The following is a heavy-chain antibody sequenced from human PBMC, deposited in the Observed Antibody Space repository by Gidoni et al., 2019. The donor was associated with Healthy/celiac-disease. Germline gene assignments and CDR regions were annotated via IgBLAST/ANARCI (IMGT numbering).Heavy chain of an antibody. V-gene: IGHV4-30-4*01. CDR2: IYYSGST. CDR3: AVFVVVVAATPYFDY. CDR1: GGPISSGDYY. Sequence: QVQLPESGPGLVKPSQTLSLTCTVPGGPISSGDYYWSWIRQPPGKGLEWIGYIYYSGSTYYNPSLKSRVTISVDTSKNQFSLKLSSVTAADTAVYYCAVFVVVVAATPYFDYWGQGTLVTVSS. D-gene: IGHD2-15*01. J-gene: IGHJ4*02.